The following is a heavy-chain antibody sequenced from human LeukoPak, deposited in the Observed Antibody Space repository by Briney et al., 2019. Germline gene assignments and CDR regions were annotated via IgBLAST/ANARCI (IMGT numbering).Heavy chain of an antibody. Sequence: SSETLSLTCAVYGGSFSGYYWSWIRQPPGKGLEWIGEINHSGSTNYNPSLKSRVTISVDMSKNQFSLKLSSVTAADTAVYYCASAHTVVLHDAFDIWGQGTMVTVSS. CDR1: GGSFSGYY. J-gene: IGHJ3*02. CDR3: ASAHTVVLHDAFDI. D-gene: IGHD2-2*01. CDR2: INHSGST. V-gene: IGHV4-34*01.